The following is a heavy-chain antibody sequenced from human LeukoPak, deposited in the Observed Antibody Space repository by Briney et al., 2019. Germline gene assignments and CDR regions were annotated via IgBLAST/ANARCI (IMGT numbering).Heavy chain of an antibody. J-gene: IGHJ4*02. CDR1: GFAFSSYS. CDR2: ISSSGYTV. D-gene: IGHD3-22*01. Sequence: PGGSLRLSCAASGFAFSSYSMSWVRQAPGTGLEWVSYISSSGYTVYYADSVKGRFTISRDNAKNSLYLQMNSLRAEDTAVYYCARGSTYYDSSGQVPFDYWGQGTLVTVSS. CDR3: ARGSTYYDSSGQVPFDY. V-gene: IGHV3-48*01.